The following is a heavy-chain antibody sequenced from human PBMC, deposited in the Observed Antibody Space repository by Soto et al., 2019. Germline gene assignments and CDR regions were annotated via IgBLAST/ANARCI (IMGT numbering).Heavy chain of an antibody. D-gene: IGHD3-10*01. J-gene: IGHJ4*02. V-gene: IGHV4-31*03. CDR2: IYYSGST. Sequence: SETLSLTCTVSGGSISIGVYYWSGIRHHPGKGLEWIGYIYYSGSTYYNPSLKSRVTISVDTSKNQFSLKLSSVTAADTAVYYCARLYGSGSYPFDYWGQRTLVTVSS. CDR1: GGSISIGVYY. CDR3: ARLYGSGSYPFDY.